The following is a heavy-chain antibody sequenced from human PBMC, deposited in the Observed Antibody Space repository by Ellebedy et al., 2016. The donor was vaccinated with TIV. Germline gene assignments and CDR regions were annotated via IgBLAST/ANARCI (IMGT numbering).Heavy chain of an antibody. CDR1: GGSLSTY. CDR3: AHEYEWLVDY. CDR2: IYWDDDK. J-gene: IGHJ4*02. Sequence: TLSLTCSVSGGSLSTYYWTWIRQPPGKALEWLALIYWDDDKRYSPSLNSRLTITKDTSKNQVVLTMTNMDPVDTATYYCAHEYEWLVDYWGQGTLVTVSS. D-gene: IGHD6-19*01. V-gene: IGHV2-5*08.